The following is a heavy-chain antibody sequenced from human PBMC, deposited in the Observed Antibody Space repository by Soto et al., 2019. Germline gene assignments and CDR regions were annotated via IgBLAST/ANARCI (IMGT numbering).Heavy chain of an antibody. V-gene: IGHV4-34*01. D-gene: IGHD6-6*01. J-gene: IGHJ4*02. CDR1: GGSFSGYY. Sequence: SETLSLTXAVYGGSFSGYYWSWIRQPPGKGLEWIGEINHSGSTNYNPSLKSRVTISVDTSKNQFSLKLSSVTAADTAVYYCARVAEYSSSSGPHYFDYWGQGTLVTVSS. CDR3: ARVAEYSSSSGPHYFDY. CDR2: INHSGST.